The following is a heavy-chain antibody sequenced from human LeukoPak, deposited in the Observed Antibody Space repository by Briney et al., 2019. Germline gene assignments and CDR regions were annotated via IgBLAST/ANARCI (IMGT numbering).Heavy chain of an antibody. CDR1: GGSFSGYY. V-gene: IGHV4-34*01. Sequence: SETLSLTCAVYGGSFSGYYWSWIRQPPGKGLEWIGEINHSGSTNYNPSLKSRVTISVDTSKNQFSLKLSSVTAADTAVYYCAREKVEETYYYYMDVWGKGTTVTVSS. J-gene: IGHJ6*03. CDR2: INHSGST. CDR3: AREKVEETYYYYMDV.